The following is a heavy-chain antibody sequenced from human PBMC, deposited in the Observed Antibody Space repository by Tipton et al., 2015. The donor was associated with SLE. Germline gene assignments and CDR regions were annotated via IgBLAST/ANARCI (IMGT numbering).Heavy chain of an antibody. CDR3: STLAELIVTTITTPSRSFDY. CDR2: VDCEDGET. V-gene: IGHV1-69-2*01. Sequence: QLVQSGAEVKKPGATVRISCKASGYTFTDYYIHWVQQAPGKGLEWMGRVDCEDGETIYAEKFQGRVTIVADTSTDTAYMELSSLSSEDTAVYYCSTLAELIVTTITTPSRSFDYWGQGTLVTVSS. D-gene: IGHD5-12*01. CDR1: GYTFTDYY. J-gene: IGHJ4*02.